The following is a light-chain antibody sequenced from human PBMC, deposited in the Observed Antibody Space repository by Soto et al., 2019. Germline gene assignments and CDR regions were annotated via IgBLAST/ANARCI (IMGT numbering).Light chain of an antibody. CDR2: EVS. CDR3: SSYTSSSTVV. CDR1: SSDVGGYNY. Sequence: QSVLPQPASVSGSPGKSITISCTGTSSDVGGYNYVSWYQQHPGKAPKLMIYEVSNRPSGVSNRFSGSKSGNTASLTISGLQAEDEADYYCSSYTSSSTVVFGGVTKLTVL. J-gene: IGLJ2*01. V-gene: IGLV2-14*01.